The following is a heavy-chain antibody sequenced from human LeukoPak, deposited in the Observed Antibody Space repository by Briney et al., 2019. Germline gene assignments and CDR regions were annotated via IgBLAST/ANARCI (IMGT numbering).Heavy chain of an antibody. Sequence: GGSLRLSCAASGFSFSSWMTWVRQAPGQGLEWVANINQDGGETYYVDSVQGRFTISRDNAKNSMFLQMNSLRGEDTAVYCARSVDKGTVDYWGQGTLVTVFS. CDR2: INQDGGET. V-gene: IGHV3-7*03. D-gene: IGHD5-12*01. CDR3: ARSVDKGTVDY. CDR1: GFSFSSW. J-gene: IGHJ4*02.